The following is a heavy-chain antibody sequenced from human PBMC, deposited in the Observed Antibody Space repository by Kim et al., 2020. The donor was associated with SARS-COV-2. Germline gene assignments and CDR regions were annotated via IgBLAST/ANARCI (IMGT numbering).Heavy chain of an antibody. D-gene: IGHD5-12*01. J-gene: IGHJ6*02. CDR3: AKVVGMDGYNYYYYYGMDV. Sequence: RGRFTISRDNSKNTLYMQMNSLRDEDTALYYCAKVVGMDGYNYYYYYGMDVWGQGTTVTVSS. V-gene: IGHV3-23*01.